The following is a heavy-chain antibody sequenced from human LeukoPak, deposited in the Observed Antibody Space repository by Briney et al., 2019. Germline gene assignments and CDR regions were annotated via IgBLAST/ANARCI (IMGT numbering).Heavy chain of an antibody. CDR3: ARAPFSSSSGGNYFDY. CDR1: GYTFTSYD. V-gene: IGHV1-8*01. CDR2: MNPNSGNT. D-gene: IGHD6-6*01. J-gene: IGHJ4*02. Sequence: ASVKVSCKASGYTFTSYDINWVRQATGQGLEWMGWMNPNSGNTGYAQKFQGRVTMTRNTSISTAYMELSRLRSDDTAVYYCARAPFSSSSGGNYFDYWGQGTLVTVSS.